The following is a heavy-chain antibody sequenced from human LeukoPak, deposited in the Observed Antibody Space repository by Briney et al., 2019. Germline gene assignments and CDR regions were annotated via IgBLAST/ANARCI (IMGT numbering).Heavy chain of an antibody. J-gene: IGHJ5*02. D-gene: IGHD5-18*01. V-gene: IGHV1-2*02. CDR2: INPNSGGT. Sequence: GASVKVSCKASGYTFTSYGISWVRQAPGQGLEWMGWINPNSGGTNYAQKFQGRVTMTRDTSISTAYMELSRLRSDDTAVYYCARECVDTAMVFEWFDPWGQGTLVTVSS. CDR3: ARECVDTAMVFEWFDP. CDR1: GYTFTSYG.